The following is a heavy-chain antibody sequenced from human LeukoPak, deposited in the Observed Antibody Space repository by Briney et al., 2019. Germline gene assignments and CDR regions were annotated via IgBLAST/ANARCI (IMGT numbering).Heavy chain of an antibody. CDR1: GGSLSSYY. J-gene: IGHJ4*02. V-gene: IGHV4-4*07. CDR2: IYTSGST. CDR3: ARGNPSTSSGYHVYYFDY. D-gene: IGHD3-22*01. Sequence: PSETLSLTCTVSGGSLSSYYWSWLRQPAGKGLEWIGRIYTSGSTNYNPSLKSRITISVDPSKSQFSLKLSSGTAADTAVYCCARGNPSTSSGYHVYYFDYWGQGTLVTVSS.